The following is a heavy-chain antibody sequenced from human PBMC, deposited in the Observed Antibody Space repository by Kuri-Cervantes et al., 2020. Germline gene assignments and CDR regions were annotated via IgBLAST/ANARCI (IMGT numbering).Heavy chain of an antibody. J-gene: IGHJ3*02. CDR3: ASLPPNSYRAFDN. D-gene: IGHD3-16*02. Sequence: GGSLRLSCACSGFTFSAYSMTWVRQAPGKGLEWVSYISNTAGSIDYADSVKGRFTISRDNARDTLYLQMNSLRAEDTAVYYCASLPPNSYRAFDNWGQGTMVTVSS. CDR1: GFTFSAYS. V-gene: IGHV3-48*04. CDR2: ISNTAGSI.